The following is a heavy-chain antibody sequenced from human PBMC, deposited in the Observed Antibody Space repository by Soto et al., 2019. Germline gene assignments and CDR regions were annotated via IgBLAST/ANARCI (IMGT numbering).Heavy chain of an antibody. V-gene: IGHV1-69*01. D-gene: IGHD3-22*01. J-gene: IGHJ3*02. Sequence: QVQLVQSGAEVKKPGSSVKVSCKASGGTFSSYAISWVRQAPGQGLEWMGGIIPIFGTANYAQKFQGRVTITADESTRTAYMELSSLRSEDTAVYYCARDRGYYDSSGYYYPDAFDIWGQGTMVTVSS. CDR1: GGTFSSYA. CDR2: IIPIFGTA. CDR3: ARDRGYYDSSGYYYPDAFDI.